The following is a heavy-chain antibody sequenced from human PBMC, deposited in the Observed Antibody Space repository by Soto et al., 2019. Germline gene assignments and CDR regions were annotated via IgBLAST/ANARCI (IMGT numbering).Heavy chain of an antibody. CDR2: IILFIGIA. CDR3: ARVIMTTVPASYYYGMDV. J-gene: IGHJ6*02. Sequence: SVKVSCKASGGTFSSYAISWVRQAPGQGLEWTGRIILFIGIADYAQKFQGRVTITADESTSTAYMELTSLRSEDTAVYYCARVIMTTVPASYYYGMDVWGQGTTVTVSS. CDR1: GGTFSSYA. V-gene: IGHV1-69*04. D-gene: IGHD4-4*01.